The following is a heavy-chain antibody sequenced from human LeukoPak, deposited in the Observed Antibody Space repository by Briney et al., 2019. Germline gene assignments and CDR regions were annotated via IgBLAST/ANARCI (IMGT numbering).Heavy chain of an antibody. Sequence: GGSLRLSCAASGFTFSSYSMIWVRQAPGKGLEWVSSISSSSCYIYYADSVKGRFTISRDNAKNSLYLQMNSLRAEDTAVYYCARDPIPNAYYYRGLVGSGKGATVALS. CDR2: ISSSSCYI. J-gene: IGHJ6*01. CDR3: ARDPIPNAYYYRGLVG. V-gene: IGHV3-21*01. CDR1: GFTFSSYS.